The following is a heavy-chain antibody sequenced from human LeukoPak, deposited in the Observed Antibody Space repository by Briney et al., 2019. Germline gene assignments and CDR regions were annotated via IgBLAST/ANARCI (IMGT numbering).Heavy chain of an antibody. CDR2: IYHSGST. Sequence: SETLSLTXAVSGYSISSGYYWGWIRQPPGKGLEWIGSIYHSGSTYYNPSLKSRVTISVDTSKNQFSLKLSSVTAADTAVYYCARRGNLNDFFQTDAFDIWGQGTMVTVSS. CDR3: ARRGNLNDFFQTDAFDI. D-gene: IGHD1-1*01. CDR1: GYSISSGYY. J-gene: IGHJ3*02. V-gene: IGHV4-38-2*01.